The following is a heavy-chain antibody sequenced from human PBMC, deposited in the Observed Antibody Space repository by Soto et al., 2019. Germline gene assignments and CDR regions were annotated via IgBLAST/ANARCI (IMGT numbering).Heavy chain of an antibody. V-gene: IGHV1-46*04. Sequence: QVQLVQSGAEVKKPGASVKVSCKASGYTFINYYMHWVRQAPGQGLEWMGRINPNGGSTTYAQKLQGRVTLTRDTSTNTVNMELSSLRSEDTAVYYCAIEKLLVRRNDPFDIWGQGTMVTVSS. D-gene: IGHD6-19*01. CDR2: INPNGGST. J-gene: IGHJ3*02. CDR3: AIEKLLVRRNDPFDI. CDR1: GYTFINYY.